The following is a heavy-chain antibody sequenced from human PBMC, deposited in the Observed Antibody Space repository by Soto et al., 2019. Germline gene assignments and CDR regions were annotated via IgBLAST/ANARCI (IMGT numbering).Heavy chain of an antibody. CDR2: IKQDGSEK. CDR1: GLTLSSYW. V-gene: IGHV3-7*01. Sequence: EVQLVESGGGLVQPGGSLRLSCVGSGLTLSSYWMSWVRQAPGKGLEWVANIKQDGSEKYYVDSVRGRFTISRDNAKNSLYLQMSSLRAEDTAVYYCATVPWGSSSWWWGQGSLVTVSS. CDR3: ATVPWGSSSWW. D-gene: IGHD6-13*01. J-gene: IGHJ4*02.